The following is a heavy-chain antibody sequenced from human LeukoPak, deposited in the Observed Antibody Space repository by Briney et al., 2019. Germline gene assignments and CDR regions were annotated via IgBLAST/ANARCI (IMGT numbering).Heavy chain of an antibody. Sequence: SQTLSLTCAVSGGSISSGGYSWSWIRQPPGKGLEWIGEINHSGSTNYNPSLKSRVTISVDTSKNQFSLKLSSVTAADTAVYYCARGRYLPLYFDYWGQGTLVTVSS. V-gene: IGHV4-30-2*01. CDR3: ARGRYLPLYFDY. CDR2: INHSGST. D-gene: IGHD1-14*01. J-gene: IGHJ4*02. CDR1: GGSISSGGYS.